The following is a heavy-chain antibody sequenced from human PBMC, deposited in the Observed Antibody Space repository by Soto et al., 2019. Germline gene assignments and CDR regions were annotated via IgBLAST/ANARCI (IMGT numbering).Heavy chain of an antibody. D-gene: IGHD6-19*01. CDR1: GFTFSSYA. CDR3: AKEPAVPGLVDNWFDP. J-gene: IGHJ5*02. CDR2: ISGSGGST. V-gene: IGHV3-23*01. Sequence: PGGSLRLSCAASGFTFSSYAMSWVRQAPGKGLEWVSAISGSGGSTYYADSVRGRFTISRDNSKNTLYLQMNSLRAEDTAVYYCAKEPAVPGLVDNWFDPWGQGTLVTVSS.